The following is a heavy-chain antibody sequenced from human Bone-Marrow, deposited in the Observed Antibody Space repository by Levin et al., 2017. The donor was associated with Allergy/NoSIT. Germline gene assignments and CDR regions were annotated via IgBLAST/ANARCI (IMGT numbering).Heavy chain of an antibody. CDR2: MYKTSSA. CDR3: TRQAYGTRYYSRSPKNKQDDYYYMDV. V-gene: IGHV4-59*11. Sequence: SQTLSLTCTVSGASINNPHWSWIRPPPGKGLEWIGYMYKTSSANFNPSLKSRVSMSADMSKNQFSLSLSSVTAADTAVYYCTRQAYGTRYYSRSPKNKQDDYYYMDVWGRGTTVTVSS. D-gene: IGHD3-10*01. CDR1: GASINNPH. J-gene: IGHJ6*03.